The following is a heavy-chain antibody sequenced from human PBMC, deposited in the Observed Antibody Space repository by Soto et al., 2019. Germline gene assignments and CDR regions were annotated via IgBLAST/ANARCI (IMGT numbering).Heavy chain of an antibody. V-gene: IGHV1-2*04. CDR1: GYTFNGYY. Sequence: QVQLVQSGAEVKKPGASVKVSCKASGYTFNGYYMHWVRQAPGQGLEWMGWINPNSGGTNYAQKFQGWVTMTRDTSIRTAYMELSRLRSDDTAVSYCARAHCGGDCYSGVDYWGQGTLVTVSS. D-gene: IGHD2-21*02. CDR2: INPNSGGT. CDR3: ARAHCGGDCYSGVDY. J-gene: IGHJ4*02.